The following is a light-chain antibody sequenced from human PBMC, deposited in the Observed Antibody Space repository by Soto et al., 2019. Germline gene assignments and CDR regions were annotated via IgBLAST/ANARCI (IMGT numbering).Light chain of an antibody. V-gene: IGKV1-5*03. CDR1: ESISVW. Sequence: DIQMTQSPSTLSASVGDRVTITCRASESISVWLAWYQQKPRRAPKLLIYKASNLDSGVPSRFSGSGSGTEFTLTISSLQPDDFATYYCQQYSSYRTFGQGTKVEIK. J-gene: IGKJ1*01. CDR3: QQYSSYRT. CDR2: KAS.